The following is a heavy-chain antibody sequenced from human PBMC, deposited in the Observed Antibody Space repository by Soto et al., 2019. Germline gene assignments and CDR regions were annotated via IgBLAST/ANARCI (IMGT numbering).Heavy chain of an antibody. CDR1: GFTFSSYA. CDR2: ISYDGSNK. Sequence: QVQLVESGGGVVQPGRSLRLSCAASGFTFSSYAMHWVRQAPGKGLEWVAVISYDGSNKYYADSVKGRFTISRDNSKNTLYLQMNSLRAEDTAVYYCARGLRVPAAIRYYYYYGMDVWGPGTTVTVSS. CDR3: ARGLRVPAAIRYYYYYGMDV. J-gene: IGHJ6*02. V-gene: IGHV3-30-3*01. D-gene: IGHD2-2*01.